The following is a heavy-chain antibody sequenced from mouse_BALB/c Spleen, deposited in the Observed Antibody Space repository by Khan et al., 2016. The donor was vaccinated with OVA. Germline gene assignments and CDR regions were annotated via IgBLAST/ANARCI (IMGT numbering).Heavy chain of an antibody. CDR2: IDPENGNT. J-gene: IGHJ3*01. CDR1: GFNIKDYY. D-gene: IGHD4-1*01. CDR3: ARSGYSAWFAY. Sequence: VQLQQSGAELVRPGALVKLSCKGSGFNIKDYYMHWVKQRPEQGLEWIGWIDPENGNTIYDPKLQGKANITADTSSNTAYLQLSSLESEDTGVSYCARSGYSAWFAYWGQGTLVTVSA. V-gene: IGHV14-1*02.